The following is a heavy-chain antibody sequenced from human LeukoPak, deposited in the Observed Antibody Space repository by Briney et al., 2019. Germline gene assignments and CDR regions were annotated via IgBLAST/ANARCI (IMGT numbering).Heavy chain of an antibody. V-gene: IGHV3-21*01. D-gene: IGHD6-19*01. Sequence: PGGSLRLSCAASGFTFSSYSMNWVRQAPGKGLEWVSSISSSSSYTYYADSVKGRFTISRDNAKNSLYLQMNSLRAEDTAVYYCARDSRGWYVNADYWGQGILVTVSS. J-gene: IGHJ4*02. CDR1: GFTFSSYS. CDR3: ARDSRGWYVNADY. CDR2: ISSSSSYT.